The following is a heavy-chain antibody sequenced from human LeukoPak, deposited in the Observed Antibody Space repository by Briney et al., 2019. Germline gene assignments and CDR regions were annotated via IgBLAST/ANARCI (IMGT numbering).Heavy chain of an antibody. CDR1: GFTFSDYY. CDR2: INSNSSEK. D-gene: IGHD2-15*01. CDR3: ARDRYCSGGSCYGWFDS. Sequence: GGSLRLSCAASGFTFSDYYMSWIRQAPGKGLEWVAYINSNSSEKNYADSVKGRFTISRDNAKNSLYLQMNSLRAEDTAVYHCARDRYCSGGSCYGWFDSWGQGTLVLVSS. J-gene: IGHJ5*01. V-gene: IGHV3-11*05.